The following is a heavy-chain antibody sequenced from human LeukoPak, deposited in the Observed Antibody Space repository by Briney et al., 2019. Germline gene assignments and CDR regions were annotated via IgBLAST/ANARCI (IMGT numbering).Heavy chain of an antibody. D-gene: IGHD1-26*01. J-gene: IGHJ4*02. CDR1: GYTCTSYG. V-gene: IGHV1-18*01. CDR2: ISAYNGTT. CDR3: ARAPIVGATIDY. Sequence: ASVKVSCKASGYTCTSYGISWVRQATGQGLEWMGSISAYNGTTTHAQKLQARVTMTPATSTSTAYMELRSLRSDDTAVYHCARAPIVGATIDYWGQGTLVTVSS.